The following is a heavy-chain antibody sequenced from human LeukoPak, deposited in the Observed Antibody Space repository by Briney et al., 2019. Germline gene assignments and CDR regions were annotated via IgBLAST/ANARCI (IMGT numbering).Heavy chain of an antibody. CDR2: ISYDGSNK. CDR1: GFTFSSYG. V-gene: IGHV3-30*03. J-gene: IGHJ4*02. CDR3: ARSSTSLYFDY. Sequence: GGSLRLSCAASGFTFSSYGMHWVRQAPGKGLEWVAVISYDGSNKYYADSVKGRFTISRDNSKNTLYLQMYSLRAEDTAVYYCARSSTSLYFDYWGQGTLVTVSS. D-gene: IGHD2-2*01.